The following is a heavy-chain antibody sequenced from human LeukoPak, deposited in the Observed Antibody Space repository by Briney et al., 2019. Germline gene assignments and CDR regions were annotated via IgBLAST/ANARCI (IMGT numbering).Heavy chain of an antibody. CDR2: IIPIFGTA. D-gene: IGHD7-27*01. J-gene: IGHJ4*02. V-gene: IGHV1-69*05. CDR3: AREGTLGYYFDY. CDR1: GGTFSSYA. Sequence: SVKVSCKASGGTFSSYAISWVRQAPGQGLEWMGGIIPIFGTANYAQKFQGRVTMTRDMSTSTVYMELSSLRSEDTAVYYCAREGTLGYYFDYWGQGTLVTVSS.